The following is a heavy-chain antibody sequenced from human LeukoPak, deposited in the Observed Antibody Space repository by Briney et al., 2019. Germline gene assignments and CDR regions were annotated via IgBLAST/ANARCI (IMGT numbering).Heavy chain of an antibody. D-gene: IGHD3-10*01. CDR1: GGSISSSSYY. Sequence: SETLSLTCTVSGGSISSSSYYWGWIRQPPEKGLEWIGSIYYSGSTYYNPSLKSRLTISVDTSKNQFSLRLSSVTAADTAVYYCARDKYGSGSYDYWGQGTLVTVSS. CDR3: ARDKYGSGSYDY. J-gene: IGHJ4*02. CDR2: IYYSGST. V-gene: IGHV4-39*07.